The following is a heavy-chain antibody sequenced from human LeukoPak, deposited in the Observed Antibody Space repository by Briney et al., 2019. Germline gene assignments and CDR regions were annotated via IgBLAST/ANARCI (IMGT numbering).Heavy chain of an antibody. D-gene: IGHD7-27*01. V-gene: IGHV3-74*01. CDR1: GFTFSRYW. J-gene: IGHJ4*02. Sequence: GGSLRLSCAASGFTFSRYWMHWVRQALGKGLVWVSRINTDGSDTSYAESVKGRFTISRDNAKNTLYLQMNSLRAEDSAVYYCANNWGKGYWGQGTLVTVSS. CDR2: INTDGSDT. CDR3: ANNWGKGY.